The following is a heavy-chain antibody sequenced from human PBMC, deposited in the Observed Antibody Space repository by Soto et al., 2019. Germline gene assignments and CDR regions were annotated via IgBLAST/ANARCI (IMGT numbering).Heavy chain of an antibody. V-gene: IGHV1-69*13. CDR1: GGTFSSYA. D-gene: IGHD1-26*01. CDR3: ATHTLYSGSYSGYFQH. J-gene: IGHJ1*01. Sequence: ASVNVSCKASGGTFSSYAISWVRQAPGQGLKWMGGIIPIFGTANYAQKFQGRVTITAXXXXXXAXMXLXSXRSEDTAVYYCATHTLYSGSYSGYFQHWGPG. CDR2: IIPIFGTA.